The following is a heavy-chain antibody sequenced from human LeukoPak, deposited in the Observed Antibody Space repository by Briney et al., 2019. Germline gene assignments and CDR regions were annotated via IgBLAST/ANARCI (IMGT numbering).Heavy chain of an antibody. CDR1: GFTFSSYS. V-gene: IGHV3-21*01. J-gene: IGHJ4*02. CDR2: ISSSSSYI. Sequence: GVSLRLSCAASGFTFSSYSMNWVRQAPGKGLEWVSSISSSSSYIYYADSVKGRFTISRDNAKNSLYLQMNSLRAEDTAVYYCAGDSTSYDYVWGSYRFLQYYFDYWGQGTLVTVSS. CDR3: AGDSTSYDYVWGSYRFLQYYFDY. D-gene: IGHD3-16*02.